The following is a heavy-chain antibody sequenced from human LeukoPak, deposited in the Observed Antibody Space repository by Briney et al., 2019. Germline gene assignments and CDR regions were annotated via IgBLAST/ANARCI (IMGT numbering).Heavy chain of an antibody. CDR2: ISGSGGST. Sequence: GGSLRLSCAASEFTFSSYAMSWVRQAPGKGLEWVSGISGSGGSTYYADSVKGRFTISRDNSKNTLYLQMNSLRAEDTAVYYCAKTDRRIAAAGDIDYWGQGTLVTVSS. D-gene: IGHD6-13*01. J-gene: IGHJ4*02. CDR3: AKTDRRIAAAGDIDY. CDR1: EFTFSSYA. V-gene: IGHV3-23*01.